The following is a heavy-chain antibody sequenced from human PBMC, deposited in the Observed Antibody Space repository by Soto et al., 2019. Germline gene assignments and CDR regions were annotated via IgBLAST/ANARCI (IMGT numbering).Heavy chain of an antibody. CDR1: GFTFSSYG. CDR3: ARDWFWSGYYYGMDV. J-gene: IGHJ6*02. V-gene: IGHV3-33*01. Sequence: GESLRLSCAASGFTFSSYGMHWVRQAPGKGLEWVAVIWYDGSNKYYADSVKGRFTISRDNSKNTLYLQMNSLRAEDTAVYYCARDWFWSGYYYGMDVWGQGTTVTVSS. CDR2: IWYDGSNK. D-gene: IGHD3-3*01.